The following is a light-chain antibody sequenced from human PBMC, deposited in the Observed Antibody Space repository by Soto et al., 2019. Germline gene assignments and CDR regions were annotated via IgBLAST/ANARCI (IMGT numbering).Light chain of an antibody. CDR1: QSINTS. J-gene: IGKJ5*01. CDR2: SAS. V-gene: IGKV1-39*01. Sequence: DIHLPQYPSSLSASVGDRVTITCRESQSINTSXNWYLQRRGQAPKLLIRSASTLQRGGPSRFSGSGSRTEFTLTIADLQPEDFGTYYCQQSLTMTSTFGHGTRLEI. CDR3: QQSLTMTST.